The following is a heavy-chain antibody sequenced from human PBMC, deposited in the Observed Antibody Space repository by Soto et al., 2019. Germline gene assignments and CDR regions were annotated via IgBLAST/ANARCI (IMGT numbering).Heavy chain of an antibody. J-gene: IGHJ4*02. D-gene: IGHD5-12*01. Sequence: ASVKVSCKVSGYTLTELSMHWVRQAPGKGLEWMGGFDPEVGETIYAQKFQGRVTMTEDTSTDTAYMELSSLRSEDTAVYYCATAIDGYSGYDSDYWGQGTLVTVSS. CDR1: GYTLTELS. CDR2: FDPEVGET. CDR3: ATAIDGYSGYDSDY. V-gene: IGHV1-24*01.